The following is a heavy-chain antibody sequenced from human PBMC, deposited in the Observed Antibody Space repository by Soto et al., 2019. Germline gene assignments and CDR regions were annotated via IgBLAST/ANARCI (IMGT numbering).Heavy chain of an antibody. CDR2: IIPIFGTA. CDR3: ARAAYGMTSRHYYCYGMDV. CDR1: GGTFSSYA. Sequence: QVQLVQSGAEVKKPGSSVKVSCKASGGTFSSYAISWVRQAPGQGLEWMGGIIPIFGTANYAQKFQGRVTITADESTSTAYMERSSLSSEDTAVYYCARAAYGMTSRHYYCYGMDVWGQGTTVTVSS. D-gene: IGHD3-16*01. V-gene: IGHV1-69*01. J-gene: IGHJ6*02.